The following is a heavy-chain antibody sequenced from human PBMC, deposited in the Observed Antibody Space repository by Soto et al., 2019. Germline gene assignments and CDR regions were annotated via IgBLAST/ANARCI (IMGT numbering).Heavy chain of an antibody. CDR1: GGSVSSESYY. CDR3: ARERGDSHWIDP. CDR2: VENSGST. Sequence: SETLSLTCSVSGGSVSSESYYWSWIRQTPGKGLEWIGNVENSGSTKYNPSLKSRVTISVDTSKNQFSLKLSTVTGADTAVYYCARERGDSHWIDPWGQGTLVTVSS. D-gene: IGHD2-21*01. J-gene: IGHJ5*02. V-gene: IGHV4-61*01.